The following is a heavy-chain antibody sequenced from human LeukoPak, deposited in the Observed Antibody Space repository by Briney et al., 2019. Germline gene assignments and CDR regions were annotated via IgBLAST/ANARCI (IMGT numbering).Heavy chain of an antibody. J-gene: IGHJ4*02. CDR3: SSLEVSSSWRY. CDR1: GYSISSGYY. V-gene: IGHV4-38-2*02. CDR2: IYHSGST. Sequence: SETLSLTCTVSGYSISSGYYWGWIRQPPGKGLEWIGSIYHSGSTYYNPSLKSRVTISVDTSKNQFSLKLSSVTAADTAVYYCSSLEVSSSWRYWGQGTLVTVSS. D-gene: IGHD6-13*01.